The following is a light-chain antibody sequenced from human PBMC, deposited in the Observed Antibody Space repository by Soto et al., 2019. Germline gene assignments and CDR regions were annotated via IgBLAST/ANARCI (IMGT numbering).Light chain of an antibody. V-gene: IGLV2-8*01. CDR1: SSDVGGYNY. Sequence: QSALTQPPSASGSPGQSVTISCSGTSSDVGGYNYVSWYQQHPGKAPKLMIYEVSKRPSGVPDRFSGSKSGNTASLTVSGLQAEDEADYYCSSYAGSNNFDFYVVFGGGTKLTVL. CDR3: SSYAGSNNFDFYVV. J-gene: IGLJ2*01. CDR2: EVS.